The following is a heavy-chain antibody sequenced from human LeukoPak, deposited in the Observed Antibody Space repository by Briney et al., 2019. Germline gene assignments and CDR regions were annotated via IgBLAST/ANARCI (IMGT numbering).Heavy chain of an antibody. Sequence: GASVKVSCKASGYTFTSYYMHWVRQAPGQGLEWMGIINPSGGSTSYAQKFQGRVTMTRDTSTSTVYMELSRLRSDDTAVYYCASGITTFGVVTSPFDYWGQGTLVTVSS. CDR3: ASGITTFGVVTSPFDY. V-gene: IGHV1-46*01. CDR1: GYTFTSYY. D-gene: IGHD3-3*01. CDR2: INPSGGST. J-gene: IGHJ4*02.